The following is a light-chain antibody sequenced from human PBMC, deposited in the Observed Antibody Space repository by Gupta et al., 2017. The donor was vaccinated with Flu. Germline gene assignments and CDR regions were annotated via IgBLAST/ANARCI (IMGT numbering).Light chain of an antibody. CDR1: SLPKQH. CDR2: KDR. Sequence: SYELTQPPSMSVFPGQTARITCPGDSLPKQHAYWYQQKPGQAPVLVIYKDRERPSGIPERFSGSSSGTKVTLTISGVQAEDEADYYCQSADSSGSVSVFGGGTKVTVL. J-gene: IGLJ3*02. V-gene: IGLV3-25*03. CDR3: QSADSSGSVSV.